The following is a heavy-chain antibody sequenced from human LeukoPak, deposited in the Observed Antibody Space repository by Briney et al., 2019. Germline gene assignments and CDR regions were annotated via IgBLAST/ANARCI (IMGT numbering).Heavy chain of an antibody. Sequence: SETLSLTCTVSGGSISSYYWSWIRQPAGKGLEWIGRIYTSGSTNYNPSLKSRVTISVDTSKNQFSLKLSSVTAADTAVYYCGRHECSGGSCSFDPWGQGTLVTVSS. CDR2: IYTSGST. V-gene: IGHV4-4*07. CDR3: GRHECSGGSCSFDP. CDR1: GGSISSYY. D-gene: IGHD2-15*01. J-gene: IGHJ5*02.